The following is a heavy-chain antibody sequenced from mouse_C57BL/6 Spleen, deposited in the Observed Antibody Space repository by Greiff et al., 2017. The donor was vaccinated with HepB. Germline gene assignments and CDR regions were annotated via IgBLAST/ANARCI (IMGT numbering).Heavy chain of an antibody. Sequence: VQLQQSGAELVRPGASVKLSCTASGFNIKDDYMHWVKQRPEQGLEWIGWIDPENGDTEYASKFQGKATITADTSSNTAYLQLSSLTSEDTAVYYCTLYDGYYGDYWGQGTTLTVSS. CDR3: TLYDGYYGDY. CDR1: GFNIKDDY. CDR2: IDPENGDT. D-gene: IGHD2-3*01. J-gene: IGHJ2*01. V-gene: IGHV14-4*01.